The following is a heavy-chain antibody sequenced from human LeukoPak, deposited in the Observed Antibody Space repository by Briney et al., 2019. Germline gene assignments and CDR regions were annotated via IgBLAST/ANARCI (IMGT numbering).Heavy chain of an antibody. D-gene: IGHD3-10*01. CDR2: IHPRRGDT. J-gene: IGHJ4*02. Sequence: WASVKVSCKTSGYSFTAFYIHWVRQAPGQGLEWMGWIHPRRGDTNYAQKFQGRVTMTRDTSISTAYLDLSSLRSDDTAVYYCVRDGDYGTGSYYRGCIDSWGQGTPVTVSP. V-gene: IGHV1-2*02. CDR1: GYSFTAFY. CDR3: VRDGDYGTGSYYRGCIDS.